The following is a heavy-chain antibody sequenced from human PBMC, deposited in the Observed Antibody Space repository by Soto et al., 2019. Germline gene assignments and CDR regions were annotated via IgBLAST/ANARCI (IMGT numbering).Heavy chain of an antibody. CDR3: ARGREGYSYGSDY. V-gene: IGHV3-30-3*01. CDR1: GGTFSSYA. D-gene: IGHD5-18*01. Sequence: QVQLVQSGAEVKKPGSSVKVSCKASGGTFSSYAMHWVRQAPGKGLEWVAVISYDGSNKYYADSVKGRFTISRDNSKNTLYLQMNSLRAEDTAVYYCARGREGYSYGSDYWGQGTLVTVSS. CDR2: ISYDGSNK. J-gene: IGHJ4*02.